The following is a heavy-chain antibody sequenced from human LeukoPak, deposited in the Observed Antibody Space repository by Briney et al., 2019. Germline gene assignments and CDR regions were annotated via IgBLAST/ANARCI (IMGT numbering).Heavy chain of an antibody. Sequence: ASVKVSCKASGYTFTGYYMHWVRQAPGQGLEWMGWINPNSGGTNYAQKFQGRVTMTRDTSISTAYMELSRLRSDDTAVYYCARGGKSTSNYYDSSGSSTGSGYWGQGTLVTVSS. D-gene: IGHD3-22*01. V-gene: IGHV1-2*02. CDR1: GYTFTGYY. CDR3: ARGGKSTSNYYDSSGSSTGSGY. J-gene: IGHJ4*02. CDR2: INPNSGGT.